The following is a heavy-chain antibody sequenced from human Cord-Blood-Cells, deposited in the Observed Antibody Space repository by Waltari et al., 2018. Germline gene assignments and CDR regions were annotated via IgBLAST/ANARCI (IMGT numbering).Heavy chain of an antibody. CDR1: GGSFSGYY. CDR2: INHSGST. CDR3: ARVLPRYYDFWSGYNWFDP. J-gene: IGHJ5*02. D-gene: IGHD3-3*01. V-gene: IGHV4-34*01. Sequence: QVQLQQCGAGLLKPSETLSLTCAVYGGSFSGYYWSWLRPPPGKGLEWIGEINHSGSTNYNPSLKSRVTISVDTSKNQFSLKLSSVTAADTAVYYCARVLPRYYDFWSGYNWFDPWGQGTLVTVSS.